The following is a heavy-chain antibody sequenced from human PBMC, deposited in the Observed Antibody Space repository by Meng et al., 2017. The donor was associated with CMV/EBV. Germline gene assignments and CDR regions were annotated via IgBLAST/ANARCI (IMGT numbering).Heavy chain of an antibody. Sequence: SETLSLTCTVSGGSISSYYWSWIRQPPGKGREWIGKIYYSGRTNYNPSLKSRVTISVDTSKNQYSLKLSSVTAADTAVYYCAKDGSSSGYCFDPWGQGTLVTVSS. D-gene: IGHD3-22*01. CDR1: GGSISSYY. V-gene: IGHV4-59*01. J-gene: IGHJ5*02. CDR2: IYYSGRT. CDR3: AKDGSSSGYCFDP.